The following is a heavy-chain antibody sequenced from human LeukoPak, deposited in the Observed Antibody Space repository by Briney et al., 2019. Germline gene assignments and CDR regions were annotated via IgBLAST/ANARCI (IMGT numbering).Heavy chain of an antibody. Sequence: SETLSLTRTVSGGSLSSGSYYWSWIRHPAGKGLEWIGRIYTSERPNYNPSLKSRVTISVDTSKTQFSLKLSSVTAADAAVYYCAREYYYDSSGYVSYYYYMDVWGKGTTVTVSS. CDR1: GGSLSSGSYY. CDR3: AREYYYDSSGYVSYYYYMDV. CDR2: IYTSERP. D-gene: IGHD3-22*01. V-gene: IGHV4-61*02. J-gene: IGHJ6*03.